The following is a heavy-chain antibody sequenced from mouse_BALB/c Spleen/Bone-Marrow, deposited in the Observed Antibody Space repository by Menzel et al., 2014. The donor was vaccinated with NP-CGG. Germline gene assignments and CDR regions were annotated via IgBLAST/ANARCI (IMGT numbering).Heavy chain of an antibody. Sequence: EVQLHQSGAELVKPGASVKLSCTASGFNFKDTYMHWVKQRPEQGLEWIVGIDPANGNTKYDPKFQGKATITADKSSKTAYQQLSSLTPEDTAVYYCAYYRYDEGGFGFWGQGTLVTVSA. D-gene: IGHD2-14*01. J-gene: IGHJ3*01. CDR3: AYYRYDEGGFGF. CDR2: IDPANGNT. V-gene: IGHV14-3*02. CDR1: GFNFKDTY.